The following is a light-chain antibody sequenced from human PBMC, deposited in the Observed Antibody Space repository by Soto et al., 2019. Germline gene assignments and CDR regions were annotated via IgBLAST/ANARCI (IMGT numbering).Light chain of an antibody. V-gene: IGLV1-40*01. CDR1: SSNNGAGYD. CDR2: GNS. CDR3: QSYDSSLSGSG. J-gene: IGLJ1*01. Sequence: QSALTQPPSVSGAPGQRVTISCTGSSSNNGAGYDVHWYQQLPGTAHKLLKYGNSNRPSGVPDRFTGSKSGTSASLAITGLQAEDEADYYCQSYDSSLSGSGFGTGTKVTVL.